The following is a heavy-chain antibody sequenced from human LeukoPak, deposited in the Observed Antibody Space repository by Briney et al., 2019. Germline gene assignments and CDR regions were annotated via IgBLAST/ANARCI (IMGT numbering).Heavy chain of an antibody. CDR2: IYPDDSDT. J-gene: IGHJ3*02. D-gene: IGHD1-1*01. V-gene: IGHV5-51*01. CDR3: ASHANVRTALDI. CDR1: GSRFSAYW. Sequence: RGESLKISCKGSGSRFSAYWFGWVRQMPGKGLEWMGLIYPDDSDTRYSPSFRGQVTISADKSINTAYLQWNSLKASDTAMYYCASHANVRTALDIWGQGTMVRVSS.